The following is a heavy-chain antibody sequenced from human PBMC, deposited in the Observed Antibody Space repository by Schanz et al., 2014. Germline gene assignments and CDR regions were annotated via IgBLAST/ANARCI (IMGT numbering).Heavy chain of an antibody. V-gene: IGHV3-23*01. D-gene: IGHD3-10*01. CDR1: EFTFSTDA. CDR3: AKQHIVRGVIYLNWFDS. Sequence: DVHLLESGGGLVQPGGSLRLSCAASEFTFSTDAMSWVRQAPGKGLLWVSSISGTGGDDTYYADSVKGRFTISRDNSKNTVQLQMNSLRAEDTAVYYCAKQHIVRGVIYLNWFDSWGQGTLVTVSS. J-gene: IGHJ5*01. CDR2: ISGTGGDDT.